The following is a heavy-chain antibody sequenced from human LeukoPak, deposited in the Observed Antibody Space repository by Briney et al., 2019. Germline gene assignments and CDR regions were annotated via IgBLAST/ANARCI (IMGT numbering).Heavy chain of an antibody. CDR1: GFIFSSHW. Sequence: GGSLRLSCTASGFIFSSHWMTWVRQSPGKGLEWVANIKEDGSVKYYVDSVKGRFTISRDNTKNALYSQVNSLRADDTAVYFCARDSTWLLDYWGQGTLITVSS. V-gene: IGHV3-7*03. J-gene: IGHJ4*02. CDR3: ARDSTWLLDY. D-gene: IGHD6-19*01. CDR2: IKEDGSVK.